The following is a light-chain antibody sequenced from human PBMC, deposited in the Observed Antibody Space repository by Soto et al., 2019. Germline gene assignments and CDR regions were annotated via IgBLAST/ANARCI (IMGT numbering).Light chain of an antibody. CDR3: LQHNSYPRT. CDR2: AAS. CDR1: QGITND. V-gene: IGKV1-17*01. Sequence: DIQMTHSPSSLSASVGDRVTITCRASQGITNDLGWYQQKPGRAPKCLIFAASSLQSGVPSRFSGSGSGTEFTLTISSLQPEDFATYYCLQHNSYPRTFGQGTKVDIK. J-gene: IGKJ1*01.